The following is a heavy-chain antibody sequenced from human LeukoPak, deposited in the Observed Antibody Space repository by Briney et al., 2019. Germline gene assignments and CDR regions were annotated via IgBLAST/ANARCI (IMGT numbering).Heavy chain of an antibody. V-gene: IGHV4-61*02. CDR1: GGSISSGSYY. Sequence: PSETLSLTCTGSGGSISSGSYYWSWLRQPAGKGLEWIGRIYTTGSTNSTPSLKSRVTISVDTSKTQFSLKLSSVTAADTAVYYWARLEGLGELVWGQGTLVTVSS. CDR3: ARLEGLGELV. CDR2: IYTTGST. D-gene: IGHD3-16*01. J-gene: IGHJ4*02.